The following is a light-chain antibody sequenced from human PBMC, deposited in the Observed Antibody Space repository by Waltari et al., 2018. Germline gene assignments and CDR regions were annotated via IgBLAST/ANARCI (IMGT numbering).Light chain of an antibody. J-gene: IGKJ5*01. CDR3: QHVNSYPIT. V-gene: IGKV1-9*01. Sequence: DIQLTQSPPPLSASVGDRVTLTCRASQDINIDLVWYQQTSGKAPKLLIYGASTLQTGVSSRFSGSGSGTEFTLTISSLQPEDFASYFCQHVNSYPITFGQGTRLDI. CDR2: GAS. CDR1: QDINID.